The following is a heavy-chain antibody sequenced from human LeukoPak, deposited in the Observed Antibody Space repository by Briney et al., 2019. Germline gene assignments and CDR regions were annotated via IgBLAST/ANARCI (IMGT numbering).Heavy chain of an antibody. V-gene: IGHV1-69*13. CDR2: IIPIFGTA. CDR3: AVSSSSHPNDY. Sequence: ASVKVSCTASGDTFSSYAISWVRQAPGQGLEWMGGIIPIFGTANYAQKFQGRVTITADESTSTAYMELSSLRSDDTAVYYCAVSSSSHPNDYWGQGTLVTVSS. CDR1: GDTFSSYA. J-gene: IGHJ4*02. D-gene: IGHD6-6*01.